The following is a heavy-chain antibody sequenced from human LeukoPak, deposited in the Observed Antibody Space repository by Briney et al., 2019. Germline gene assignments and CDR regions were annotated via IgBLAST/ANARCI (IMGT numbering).Heavy chain of an antibody. CDR3: ASAVGGYSGSYYP. D-gene: IGHD1-26*01. Sequence: GGSLRLSCAASGFTFSSYWMSWVRQAPGKGLEWVTNIKQDGSEKYYVDSAKGRFTISRDNAKNSLYLQMNSLRAEDTAVYYCASAVGGYSGSYYPWGQGTLVTVSS. CDR2: IKQDGSEK. CDR1: GFTFSSYW. V-gene: IGHV3-7*01. J-gene: IGHJ5*02.